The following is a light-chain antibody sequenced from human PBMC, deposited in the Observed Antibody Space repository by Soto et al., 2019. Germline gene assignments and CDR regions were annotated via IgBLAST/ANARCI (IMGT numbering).Light chain of an antibody. Sequence: ALTQPHSGSGSPGQSVTISCTGTSSDVGGYKHVSWYQHHPGKAPKLIIYDVTERPSGVPDRFSGSRSGNTASLTISGLQAEDEADYYCCSYTGSSSYVFGIGTKVTVL. CDR2: DVT. V-gene: IGLV2-11*01. CDR3: CSYTGSSSYV. CDR1: SSDVGGYKH. J-gene: IGLJ1*01.